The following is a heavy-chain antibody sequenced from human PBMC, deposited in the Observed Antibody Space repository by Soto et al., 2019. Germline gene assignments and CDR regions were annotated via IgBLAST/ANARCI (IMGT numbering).Heavy chain of an antibody. CDR3: ARAGGYSYVDY. D-gene: IGHD5-18*01. CDR2: MYHSGST. V-gene: IGHV4-4*02. CDR1: GGSISSSNW. Sequence: QVQLQESGPGLVKPSGTLSLTCAVSGGSISSSNWWSWVRQPPGKGLEWIGEMYHSGSTNYNPSLKSRVTRSVAKSKNQFSLKLSAVTAADTAVYYCARAGGYSYVDYWGQGTLVTVSS. J-gene: IGHJ4*02.